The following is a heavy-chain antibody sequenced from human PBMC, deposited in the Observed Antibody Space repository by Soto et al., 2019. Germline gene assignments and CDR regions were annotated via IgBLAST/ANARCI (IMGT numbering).Heavy chain of an antibody. CDR2: ISGSGGST. Sequence: EVQLLESGGGLVQPGGSLRLSCAASGFTFSSYAMSWVRQAPGKGLEWVSAISGSGGSTYYADSVKGRFTISRDNSKNTMNLQMNSLRGEDTAVYYCAKGQSSSRLSRFYDFWSGWRCFDYWGQGTLVTVSS. V-gene: IGHV3-23*01. CDR3: AKGQSSSRLSRFYDFWSGWRCFDY. CDR1: GFTFSSYA. D-gene: IGHD3-3*01. J-gene: IGHJ4*02.